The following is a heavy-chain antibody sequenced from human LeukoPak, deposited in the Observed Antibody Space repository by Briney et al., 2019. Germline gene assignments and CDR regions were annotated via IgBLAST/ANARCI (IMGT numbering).Heavy chain of an antibody. J-gene: IGHJ4*02. V-gene: IGHV4-30-2*01. Sequence: PSQTLSLTCTVSGGSISSGGYYWSWIRQPPGKGLEWIGYIYHSGSTYYNPSLKSRVTISVDRSKNQFSLKLSSVTAADTAVYYCARVGGKYYDFGGFAYWGQGTLVTVSS. CDR1: GGSISSGGYY. D-gene: IGHD3-3*01. CDR2: IYHSGST. CDR3: ARVGGKYYDFGGFAY.